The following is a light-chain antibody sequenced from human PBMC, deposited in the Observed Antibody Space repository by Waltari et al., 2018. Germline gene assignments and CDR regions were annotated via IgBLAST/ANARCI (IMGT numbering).Light chain of an antibody. CDR3: SSYMDTTTLEL. CDR2: DFT. CDR1: SSDIGSYNY. J-gene: IGLJ2*01. Sequence: QSALTQPASVSGSPGQSITISCPGTSSDIGSYNYVSWYQQHPGKAPKPIIYDFTNRPSGVSNRFSGSKSGNTASLTISGLQAEDEADYYCSSYMDTTTLELFGGGTSLTVL. V-gene: IGLV2-14*03.